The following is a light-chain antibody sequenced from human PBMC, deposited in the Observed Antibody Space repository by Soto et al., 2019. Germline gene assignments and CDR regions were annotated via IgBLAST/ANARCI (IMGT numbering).Light chain of an antibody. CDR2: AVS. Sequence: EIVMTQSPATLSMSTGEGVTLSCRASQSVGSGLAWYQQKPGQAPRLLIYAVSARATGIPVRFIGSGSGTEFTLTISSLQSEDFAVYYCQQYNNWPFTFGPGTKVDLK. J-gene: IGKJ3*01. CDR1: QSVGSG. CDR3: QQYNNWPFT. V-gene: IGKV3-15*01.